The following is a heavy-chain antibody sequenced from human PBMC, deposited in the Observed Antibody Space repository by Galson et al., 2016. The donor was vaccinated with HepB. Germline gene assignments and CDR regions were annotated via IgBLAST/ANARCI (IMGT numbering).Heavy chain of an antibody. D-gene: IGHD2/OR15-2a*01. Sequence: SLRLSCAASGFTFSSYGMHWVRQAAGKGLEWVAVIWYDGENKYYGDSVKGRFTISRDNSKNTLYLQMNSLRAEDTAVYYCAGGYSTYEFDYWGQGTLVTVSS. CDR2: IWYDGENK. CDR3: AGGYSTYEFDY. V-gene: IGHV3-33*01. CDR1: GFTFSSYG. J-gene: IGHJ4*02.